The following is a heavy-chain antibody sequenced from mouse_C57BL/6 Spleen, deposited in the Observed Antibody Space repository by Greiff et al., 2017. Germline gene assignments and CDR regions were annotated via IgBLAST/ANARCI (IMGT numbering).Heavy chain of an antibody. J-gene: IGHJ2*01. V-gene: IGHV3-6*01. CDR3: ARITTVVATRDYNDY. Sequence: EVQRVESGPGLVKPSQSLSLTCSVTGYSITSGYYWNWIRQFPGNKLEWMGYISYDGSNNYNPSLKNRISITRDTSKNQFFLKLDSVTTEETATYYCARITTVVATRDYNDYWGQGTTLTGSS. D-gene: IGHD1-1*01. CDR2: ISYDGSN. CDR1: GYSITSGYY.